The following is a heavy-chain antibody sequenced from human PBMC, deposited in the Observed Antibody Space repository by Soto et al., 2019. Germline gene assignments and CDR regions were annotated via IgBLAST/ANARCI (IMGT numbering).Heavy chain of an antibody. J-gene: IGHJ4*02. Sequence: QVQLQESGPGRVKPSQTLSLTCTVSGGSISSGDYYWSWIRQPPGKGLEWIGYIYYSGSTYYNPSLKSRVTMSVDTSKNQCSLKLSAVTAADPAVYYCARHDYGDQKPPFPDYWGQGTLVTVSS. CDR1: GGSISSGDYY. D-gene: IGHD4-17*01. V-gene: IGHV4-30-4*01. CDR2: IYYSGST. CDR3: ARHDYGDQKPPFPDY.